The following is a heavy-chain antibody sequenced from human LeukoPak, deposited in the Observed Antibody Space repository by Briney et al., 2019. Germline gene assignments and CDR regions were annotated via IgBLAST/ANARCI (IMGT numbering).Heavy chain of an antibody. CDR3: ARSEAVAWSFDL. CDR1: GFTFSAYW. D-gene: IGHD6-19*01. V-gene: IGHV3-74*01. J-gene: IGHJ2*01. CDR2: LNTDGSGT. Sequence: GGSLRLSCAASGFTFSAYWMHWVRQAPGKGLVWVSRLNTDGSGTRYADSVQDRFTISRDNAKNTLYLQVNSLRAEDTAVYYCARSEAVAWSFDLWGRGTLVTVSS.